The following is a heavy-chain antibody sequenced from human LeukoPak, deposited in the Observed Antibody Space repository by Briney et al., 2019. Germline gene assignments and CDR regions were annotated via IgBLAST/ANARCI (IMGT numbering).Heavy chain of an antibody. CDR3: AKEVWCSSTSCSLNY. J-gene: IGHJ4*02. CDR1: GFTFSSYA. V-gene: IGHV3-23*01. CDR2: ISGSGGST. Sequence: GGSLRLSCAASGFTFSSYAMSWVRQAPGKGLEWVSVISGSGGSTYYADSVKGRFTISRDNSKNTLYLQMNSLRAEDTAVYYCAKEVWCSSTSCSLNYWGQGTLVTVSS. D-gene: IGHD2-2*01.